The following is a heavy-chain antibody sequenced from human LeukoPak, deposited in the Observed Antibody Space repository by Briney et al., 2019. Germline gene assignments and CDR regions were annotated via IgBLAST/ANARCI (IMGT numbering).Heavy chain of an antibody. CDR1: GGSISSSSYY. J-gene: IGHJ4*02. Sequence: SETLSLTCIVPGGSISSSSYYWAWIHQSPGKGLEWIGTFSSGGSAYYNPSLTSRVSISKDTSDNQFSLRLYSVTAADTAVYYCARKQTGTMYDVWGQGTQVIVSS. CDR2: FSSGGSA. V-gene: IGHV4-39*07. D-gene: IGHD1-7*01. CDR3: ARKQTGTMYDV.